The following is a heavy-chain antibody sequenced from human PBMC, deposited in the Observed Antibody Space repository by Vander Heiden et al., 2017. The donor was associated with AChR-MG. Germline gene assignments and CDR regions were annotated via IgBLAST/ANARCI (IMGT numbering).Heavy chain of an antibody. CDR1: GGSISSYY. J-gene: IGHJ2*01. Sequence: QVQLQESGPGLVKPSATLSLTCTVSGGSISSYYWGWSRQPPGKGLEWIGYIYDSGGTNYNPSLKSRVTISVDTSKNQFSLKLSSVTAADTAVYYCARQRIYWYFDLWGRGTLVTVSS. V-gene: IGHV4-59*08. CDR2: IYDSGGT. CDR3: ARQRIYWYFDL.